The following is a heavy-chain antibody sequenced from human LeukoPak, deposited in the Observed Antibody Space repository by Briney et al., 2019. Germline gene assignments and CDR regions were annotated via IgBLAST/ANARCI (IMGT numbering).Heavy chain of an antibody. D-gene: IGHD2-15*01. Sequence: SVKLSFKASGGTFSSYAISWVRQAPGQGLEWMGGIIPVFGTANYAQKFQGRVTITADESTSTAYMELSSLRPEDTAVYYCARDRVVGLGIDNAFDIWGHGTMVTVSS. CDR2: IIPVFGTA. V-gene: IGHV1-69*13. CDR1: GGTFSSYA. CDR3: ARDRVVGLGIDNAFDI. J-gene: IGHJ3*02.